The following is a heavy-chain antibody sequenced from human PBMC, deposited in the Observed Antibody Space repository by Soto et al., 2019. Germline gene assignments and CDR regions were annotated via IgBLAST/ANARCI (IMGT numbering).Heavy chain of an antibody. CDR3: ARGRYYYAMDV. Sequence: PSETLSLTCAVSGGSVSSGVFSWNWIRQPPGQGLEWIGYISHGGSPHYTPSLRSRVSISVDRSTNVISLNLTSMTPADTAVYFCARGRYYYAMDVWGQGTTVTVS. V-gene: IGHV4-30-2*01. J-gene: IGHJ6*02. CDR2: ISHGGSP. CDR1: GGSVSSGVFS.